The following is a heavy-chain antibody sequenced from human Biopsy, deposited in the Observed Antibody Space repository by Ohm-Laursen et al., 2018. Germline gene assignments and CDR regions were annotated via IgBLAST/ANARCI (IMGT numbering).Heavy chain of an antibody. V-gene: IGHV3-21*01. CDR2: ISASSSYI. CDR3: VRVGGSGDFFDS. Sequence: SLRLSCSASGVTLSGYSMNWVRQAPGKGLEWVSSISASSSYIYYADSVKGRFTVSRDNSKNTLYLQVNSLRVEDTAVYYCVRVGGSGDFFDSWGQGTLVTVSS. J-gene: IGHJ4*02. CDR1: GVTLSGYS. D-gene: IGHD3-3*01.